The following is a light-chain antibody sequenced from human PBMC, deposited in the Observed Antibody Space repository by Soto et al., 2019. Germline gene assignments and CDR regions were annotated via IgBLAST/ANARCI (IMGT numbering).Light chain of an antibody. Sequence: QSALTQPASVSGSPGQSITISCTGTSSDAGGYNYVSWYQQHPGKAPKLMIYDVSNRPSGVSNRSSCSKSGNTASLTISGLHAEDGADYYCSSYTSSSTVVFGGGTKLTVL. V-gene: IGLV2-14*01. CDR3: SSYTSSSTVV. J-gene: IGLJ2*01. CDR1: SSDAGGYNY. CDR2: DVS.